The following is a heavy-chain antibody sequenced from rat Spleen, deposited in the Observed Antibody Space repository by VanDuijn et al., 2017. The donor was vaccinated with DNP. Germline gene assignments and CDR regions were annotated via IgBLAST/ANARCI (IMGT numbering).Heavy chain of an antibody. V-gene: IGHV5-22*01. Sequence: EVQLVESGGGLVQPGRSLILSCAASGFTFSNYYMAWVPQAPTKGLEWVAYISYDGGNTNYGDSVKGRFTISRDNARSTLYLQMNSLRSEDTATYHCVRPHYYYGSYPHYWGQGVMVTVSS. CDR2: ISYDGGNT. J-gene: IGHJ2*01. D-gene: IGHD1-12*02. CDR1: GFTFSNYY. CDR3: VRPHYYYGSYPHY.